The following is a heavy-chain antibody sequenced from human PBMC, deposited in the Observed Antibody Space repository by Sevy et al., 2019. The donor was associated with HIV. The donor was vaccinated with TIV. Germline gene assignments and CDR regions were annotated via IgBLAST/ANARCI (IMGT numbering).Heavy chain of an antibody. D-gene: IGHD3-3*01. CDR2: ISYVGSNK. J-gene: IGHJ6*02. Sequence: GGSLRLSCAASGFTFSSYGMHWVRQAPGKGLEWVAVISYVGSNKYYADSVKGRFTISRDNSKNTLYLQMNSLRAEDTAVYYCAKDAESTIFGVVINYGMDVWGQGTTVTVSS. CDR1: GFTFSSYG. V-gene: IGHV3-30*18. CDR3: AKDAESTIFGVVINYGMDV.